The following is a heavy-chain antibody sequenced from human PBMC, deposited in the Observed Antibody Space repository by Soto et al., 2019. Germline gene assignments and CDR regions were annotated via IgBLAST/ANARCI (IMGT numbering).Heavy chain of an antibody. D-gene: IGHD3-22*01. V-gene: IGHV3-30*18. Sequence: HPGGSLRLSCAASGFTFSSYGMHWVRQAPGKGLERVAVISYDGSNKYYADSVKGRFTISRDNSKNTLYLQMNSLRAEDTAVYYCLKEVHYYDSSAMRGYYYYYGMDVWGQGT. CDR2: ISYDGSNK. J-gene: IGHJ6*02. CDR3: LKEVHYYDSSAMRGYYYYYGMDV. CDR1: GFTFSSYG.